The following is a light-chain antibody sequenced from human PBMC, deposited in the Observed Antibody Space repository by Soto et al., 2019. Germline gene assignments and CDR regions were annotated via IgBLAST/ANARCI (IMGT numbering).Light chain of an antibody. CDR2: DAS. CDR1: QSVRSN. V-gene: IGKV3-15*01. Sequence: EIVLTQSPGTLSLSPGERATLSCRASQSVRSNLAWYQQKPGQAPRLLIYDASTRATGIPARFSGSGSGAEFTLTISSLQSEDFAVYYCQQFNNWPLTFGGGTKVDIK. CDR3: QQFNNWPLT. J-gene: IGKJ4*01.